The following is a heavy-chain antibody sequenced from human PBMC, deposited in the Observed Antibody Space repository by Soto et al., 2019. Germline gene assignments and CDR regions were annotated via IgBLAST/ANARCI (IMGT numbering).Heavy chain of an antibody. CDR1: GCTASSTY. D-gene: IGHD3-10*01. Sequence: GWSLRLSCAASGCTASSTYMIWVRQAPGKGLEGVSVIYSGGSTYYADSVKGRFTISRDNSKNTLYLQMNSLRAEDTAVYYCARDAANYGSGSYLDYWGQGTLVTVSS. CDR3: ARDAANYGSGSYLDY. V-gene: IGHV3-53*01. CDR2: IYSGGST. J-gene: IGHJ4*02.